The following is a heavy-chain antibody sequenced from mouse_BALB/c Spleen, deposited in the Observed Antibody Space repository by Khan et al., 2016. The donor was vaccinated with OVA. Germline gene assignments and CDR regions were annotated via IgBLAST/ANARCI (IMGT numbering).Heavy chain of an antibody. CDR3: ARSLYYSYGYALDC. CDR1: GYSITSDYA. J-gene: IGHJ4*01. CDR2: ISPTGST. V-gene: IGHV3-2*02. Sequence: EVQLQESGPGLVKPSQSLSLTCTVTGYSITSDYAWNWIRQFPGNKLEWMGYISPTGSTSYNPSLKNRISITRDTSKNQFFLQLKSVTTEDTATYYCARSLYYSYGYALDCWGRGTSVTVSS. D-gene: IGHD2-14*01.